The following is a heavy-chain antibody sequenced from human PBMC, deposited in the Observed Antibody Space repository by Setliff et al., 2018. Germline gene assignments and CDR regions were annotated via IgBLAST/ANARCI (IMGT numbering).Heavy chain of an antibody. CDR3: ARSDYGDYFAWDSYGMDV. D-gene: IGHD4-17*01. CDR1: GYIFTSYW. CDR2: IYPVDSDT. J-gene: IGHJ6*02. Sequence: GEPLKISCKASGYIFTSYWIAWVRQMPGKGLEWMGIIYPVDSDTRYSPSFQGQVTISADRSTRTAYLQWSSLNASDTAFYYCARSDYGDYFAWDSYGMDVWGQGTTVTVSS. V-gene: IGHV5-51*01.